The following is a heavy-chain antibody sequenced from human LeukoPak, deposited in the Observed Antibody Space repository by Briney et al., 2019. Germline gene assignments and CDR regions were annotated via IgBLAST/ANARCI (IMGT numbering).Heavy chain of an antibody. CDR1: GYTFTGYY. V-gene: IGHV1-2*04. Sequence: ASVTVSCMASGYTFTGYYIHWVRQAPGQGLEWMGWINCNSGGTNYPQKFQGWVTMTRDTSITTAYMELSRLRSDDTAVYYCVRDSSTVSTPYFDYWGQGSPVSVSS. D-gene: IGHD4-17*01. CDR3: VRDSSTVSTPYFDY. CDR2: INCNSGGT. J-gene: IGHJ4*02.